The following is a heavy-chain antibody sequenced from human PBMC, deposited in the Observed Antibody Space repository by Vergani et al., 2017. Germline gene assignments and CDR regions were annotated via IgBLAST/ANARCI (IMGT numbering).Heavy chain of an antibody. Sequence: EVQLLESGGGLVQPGGSLRLSCAASGFTFSSYAMSWVRQAPGKGLEWVSAISGSGGSTYYADSVKGRFTISRDNSKNTLYLQMNSLRAEDTAVYYCARPVGASFYYYYGMDVWGQGTTVTVSS. J-gene: IGHJ6*02. V-gene: IGHV3-23*01. CDR1: GFTFSSYA. CDR3: ARPVGASFYYYYGMDV. CDR2: ISGSGGST. D-gene: IGHD1-26*01.